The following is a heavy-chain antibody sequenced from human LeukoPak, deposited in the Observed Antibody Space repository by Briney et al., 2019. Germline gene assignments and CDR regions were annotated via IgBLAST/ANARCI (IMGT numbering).Heavy chain of an antibody. J-gene: IGHJ6*03. D-gene: IGHD3-3*01. CDR2: IYPGDSDT. Sequence: GESLKIPCQASGYSFTTYWISWVRQMPGKGLEWMGPIYPGDSDTSYSPSFQGQVTISADKSIRTAYLQWSSLKATDTAMYYCARLTKDFWSGYHLYYYYYMDVWGKGTTVTVSS. CDR1: GYSFTTYW. V-gene: IGHV5-51*01. CDR3: ARLTKDFWSGYHLYYYYYMDV.